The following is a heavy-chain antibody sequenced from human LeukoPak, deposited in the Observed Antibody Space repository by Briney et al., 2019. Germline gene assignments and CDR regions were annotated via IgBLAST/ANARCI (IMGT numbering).Heavy chain of an antibody. Sequence: SETLSLTCAVYGGSFSGYYWSWIRQPPGKGLEWIGSIYYSGSTYYNPSLKSRVTISVDTSKNQFSLKLSSVTAADTAVYYCARDLYNWNSGAFDIWGQGTMVTVSS. J-gene: IGHJ3*02. CDR2: IYYSGST. D-gene: IGHD1-7*01. V-gene: IGHV4-34*01. CDR3: ARDLYNWNSGAFDI. CDR1: GGSFSGYY.